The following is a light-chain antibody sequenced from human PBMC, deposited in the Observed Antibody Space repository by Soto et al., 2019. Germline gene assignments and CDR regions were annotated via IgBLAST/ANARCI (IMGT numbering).Light chain of an antibody. CDR1: QDVGRY. Sequence: AIRMTQSPSSLSASAGDRVAIACRASQDVGRYLAWYQQKPGQAPKLLIYGASTLQSGVPSRFSGGGSGTYCTLTISCLQSEDYATYYCQHYKNYPWTFGQGTKVEIK. J-gene: IGKJ1*01. CDR2: GAS. CDR3: QHYKNYPWT. V-gene: IGKV1-8*01.